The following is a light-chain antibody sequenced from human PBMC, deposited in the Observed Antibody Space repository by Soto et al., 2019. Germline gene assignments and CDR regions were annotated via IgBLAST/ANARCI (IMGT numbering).Light chain of an antibody. Sequence: QSVLTQPASVSGSAGQSITISCTGTSSDVGGYKYVSWYQQHPGKAPKLMIYEVSNRPSGVSNRFSGSKSGNTASLTISGLQAEDEADYYCSSYTSSSTPYVFGAGTKVTVL. CDR1: SSDVGGYKY. CDR3: SSYTSSSTPYV. J-gene: IGLJ1*01. CDR2: EVS. V-gene: IGLV2-14*01.